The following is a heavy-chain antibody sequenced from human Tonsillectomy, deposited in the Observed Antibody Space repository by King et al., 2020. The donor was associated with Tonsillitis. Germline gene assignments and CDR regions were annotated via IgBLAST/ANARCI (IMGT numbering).Heavy chain of an antibody. CDR2: IGTAGDT. CDR3: ARVRKIWSETRDYYYYYMDV. J-gene: IGHJ6*03. CDR1: GFTFSSYD. D-gene: IGHD1-7*01. V-gene: IGHV3-13*04. Sequence: VQLVESGGGLVQPGGSLRLSCAASGFTFSSYDMHWVRQATGKGLEWVSAIGTAGDTYYPGSVKGRFTISRENAKNSLYLQMNSLRAGDTAVHYCARVRKIWSETRDYYYYYMDVWGKGTTVTVSS.